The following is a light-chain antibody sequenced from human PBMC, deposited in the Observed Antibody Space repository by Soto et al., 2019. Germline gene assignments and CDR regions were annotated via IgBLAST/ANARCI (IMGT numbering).Light chain of an antibody. Sequence: EIVLTQSPGTLSLSPGERATLSCRASQSVSSSYLAWHQQKPGQAPRLLIYGASSRATGIPDRFSGSGSGTDFTLTISRLEPEDFAVYYCQQYGISPWTFGQGTKVDIK. CDR3: QQYGISPWT. CDR1: QSVSSSY. J-gene: IGKJ1*01. V-gene: IGKV3-20*01. CDR2: GAS.